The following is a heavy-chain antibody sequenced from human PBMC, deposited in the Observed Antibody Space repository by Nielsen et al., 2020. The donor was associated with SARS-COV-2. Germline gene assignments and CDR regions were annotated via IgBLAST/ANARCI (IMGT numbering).Heavy chain of an antibody. D-gene: IGHD6-13*01. CDR1: GFTFDDYA. V-gene: IGHV3-9*01. J-gene: IGHJ3*02. Sequence: GGSLRLSCAASGFTFDDYAMHWVRQAPGKGLEWVSGISWNSGSIGYADSVKGRFTISRDNAKNSLYLQMNSLRAEDTAVYYCAREEKYSSSWYDAFDIWGQGTMVTVSS. CDR2: ISWNSGSI. CDR3: AREEKYSSSWYDAFDI.